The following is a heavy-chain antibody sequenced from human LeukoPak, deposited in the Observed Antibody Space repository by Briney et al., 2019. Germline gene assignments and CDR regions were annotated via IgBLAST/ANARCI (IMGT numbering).Heavy chain of an antibody. V-gene: IGHV3-23*01. Sequence: GGSLRLSCAASGFTFYNYEMHWVRQAPGKGLEWVSGIAANGGGTHYADCVKGRFTISRDNSDNTVFLQMNYLRAEDTAIYYCATRGLVSNWYFDFWGRGTLVTVSS. CDR1: GFTFYNYE. CDR2: IAANGGGT. D-gene: IGHD6-6*01. CDR3: ATRGLVSNWYFDF. J-gene: IGHJ2*01.